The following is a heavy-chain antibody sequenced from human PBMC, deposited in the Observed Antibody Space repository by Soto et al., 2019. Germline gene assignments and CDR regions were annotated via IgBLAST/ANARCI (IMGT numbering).Heavy chain of an antibody. Sequence: PGGSLRLSCAGSGFTFSRYVISWVRQAPGKGLEWVSAISGSGGSTYFADSVKGRFTISRDNSKNTLYLQMNRLRAEDTAVYYCAKVSGDQLLSTFDYWGQGTLVTVSS. V-gene: IGHV3-23*01. D-gene: IGHD2-2*01. J-gene: IGHJ4*02. CDR1: GFTFSRYV. CDR2: ISGSGGST. CDR3: AKVSGDQLLSTFDY.